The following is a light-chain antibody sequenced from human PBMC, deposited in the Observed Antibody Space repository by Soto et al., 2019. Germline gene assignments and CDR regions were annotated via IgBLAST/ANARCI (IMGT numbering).Light chain of an antibody. V-gene: IGKV3-11*01. Sequence: EIVLTQSPATLSLSPGERATLSCRASQSVSSYLAWYQQKPGQAPRLLIYDASNRATGIPARFSGSGSGTDFTLTISSLESEDFAVYYCQQRSKWPLGVTFGPGTKVDIK. CDR2: DAS. CDR3: QQRSKWPLGVT. J-gene: IGKJ3*01. CDR1: QSVSSY.